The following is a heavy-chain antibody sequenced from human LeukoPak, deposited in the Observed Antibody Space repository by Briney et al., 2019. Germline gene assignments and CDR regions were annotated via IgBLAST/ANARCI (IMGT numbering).Heavy chain of an antibody. D-gene: IGHD6-19*01. CDR1: GYTFTSYG. CDR2: ISAYNGNT. J-gene: IGHJ4*02. Sequence: GASVKVSCTASGYTFTSYGISWVRQAPGQGLEWMGWISAYNGNTNYAQKLQDRVTMTTDTSTSTAYMELRSLRSDDTAVYYCARDLGYSSGWYSDYWGQGTLVTVSS. V-gene: IGHV1-18*01. CDR3: ARDLGYSSGWYSDY.